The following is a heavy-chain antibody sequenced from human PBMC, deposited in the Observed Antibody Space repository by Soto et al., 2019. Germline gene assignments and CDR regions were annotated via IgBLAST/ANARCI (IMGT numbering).Heavy chain of an antibody. V-gene: IGHV3-30*18. CDR3: VKDYYEDSGGYFDY. CDR1: GFSFSSYA. J-gene: IGHJ4*02. Sequence: QVQLVESGGGVVQPGKSLRLSCAASGFSFSSYAIHWVRQAPGKGLEWVALISYDGSNKYYADSVKGRFTISRGNSRNTLQLQVNSLRAADTAVYYCVKDYYEDSGGYFDYWGQGTLVTVSS. CDR2: ISYDGSNK. D-gene: IGHD3-22*01.